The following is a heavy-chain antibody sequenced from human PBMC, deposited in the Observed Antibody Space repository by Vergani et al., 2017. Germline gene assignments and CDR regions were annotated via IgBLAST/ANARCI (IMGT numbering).Heavy chain of an antibody. CDR2: ISSSSSTI. Sequence: EVQLVESGGGLVQPGGSLRLSCAASGFTFSSYSMNWVRQAPGKGLEWVSYISSSSSTIYYADSVKGRFTISRDNAKNSLYLQMNSLRAEDTAVYYCARDLRYFGAYYMDVWGKGTTVTVSS. CDR1: GFTFSSYS. J-gene: IGHJ6*03. CDR3: ARDLRYFGAYYMDV. D-gene: IGHD3-9*01. V-gene: IGHV3-48*04.